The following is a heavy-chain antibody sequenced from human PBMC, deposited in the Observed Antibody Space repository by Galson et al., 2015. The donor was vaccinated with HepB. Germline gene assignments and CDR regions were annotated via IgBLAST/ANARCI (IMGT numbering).Heavy chain of an antibody. CDR2: ISAGVSST. J-gene: IGHJ4*02. V-gene: IGHV3-23*01. Sequence: SLRLSCAASRFTFSSYALSWVRQAPGKGLEWVSTISAGVSSTYYSDSVKGRFTISRDNSKNTLYLQMNSLRAEDTAVYYCAKTAKPYTVTTDYFDYWGQGTLVTVSS. D-gene: IGHD4-17*01. CDR1: RFTFSSYA. CDR3: AKTAKPYTVTTDYFDY.